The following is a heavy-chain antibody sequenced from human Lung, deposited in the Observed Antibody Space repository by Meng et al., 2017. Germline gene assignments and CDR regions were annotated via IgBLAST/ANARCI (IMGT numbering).Heavy chain of an antibody. D-gene: IGHD6-19*01. V-gene: IGHV4-34*02. CDR1: GGSCSGYY. CDR2: IIDSGST. Sequence: QVNLKRWVAGLLKPSETLSLTCAVYGGSCSGYYWSWIRQPPGKGLEWIGEIIDSGSTNYNPSLKSRVTISVDTSKNQFSLRVTSVTAADRAVYYCVRRTYSSGWYFDYWGQGTLVTVSS. CDR3: VRRTYSSGWYFDY. J-gene: IGHJ4*02.